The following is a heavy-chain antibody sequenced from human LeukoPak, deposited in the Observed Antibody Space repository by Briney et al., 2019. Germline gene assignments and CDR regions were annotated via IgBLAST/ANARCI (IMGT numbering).Heavy chain of an antibody. CDR2: ISGSGDTT. J-gene: IGHJ4*02. Sequence: GGSLRLFCAASGFAFSSYAMSWVRQAPGKGLDWVSSISGSGDTTYHADSVKGRFTISRDNSKNTLFVQMSSLRAEDTAVYYCARGEYYSDTSSYFDYWGQGTLVTVSS. D-gene: IGHD3-22*01. V-gene: IGHV3-23*01. CDR1: GFAFSSYA. CDR3: ARGEYYSDTSSYFDY.